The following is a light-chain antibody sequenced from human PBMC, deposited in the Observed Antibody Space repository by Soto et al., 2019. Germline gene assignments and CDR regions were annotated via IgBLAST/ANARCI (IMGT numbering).Light chain of an antibody. J-gene: IGKJ5*01. V-gene: IGKV3-11*01. Sequence: IVLTQSPATLSLSPGERATLSCRASHSVNSNLAWYQQKPGQAPRLLIYDTSNRATGIPARFSGSGSGTDFTLTISSLEPEDFAVYYCQQREHWPPITFGQGTRLEIK. CDR2: DTS. CDR3: QQREHWPPIT. CDR1: HSVNSN.